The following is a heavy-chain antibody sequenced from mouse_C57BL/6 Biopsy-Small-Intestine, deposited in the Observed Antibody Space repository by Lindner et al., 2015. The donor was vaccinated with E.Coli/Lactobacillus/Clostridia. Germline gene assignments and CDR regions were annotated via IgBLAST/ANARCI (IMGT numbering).Heavy chain of an antibody. CDR1: GYTITSYD. CDR3: ARHFTSVVATGAMDY. Sequence: VQLQESGAELARPGASVKLSCKASGYTITSYDITWVKLRTGQGLEWIGEIYPRSDSTYYNEKFKGKATLTADSSSSTAYMQLSSLTYEDSAVYYCARHFTSVVATGAMDYWGQGTSVTVSS. V-gene: IGHV1-81*01. CDR2: IYPRSDST. D-gene: IGHD1-1*01. J-gene: IGHJ4*01.